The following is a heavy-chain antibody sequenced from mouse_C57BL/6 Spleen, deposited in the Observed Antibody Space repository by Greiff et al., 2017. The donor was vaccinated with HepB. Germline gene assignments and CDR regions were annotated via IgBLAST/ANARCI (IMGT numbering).Heavy chain of an antibody. CDR3: ARSPLSPQRYFDV. CDR2: IRNKANGYTT. V-gene: IGHV7-3*01. J-gene: IGHJ1*03. D-gene: IGHD1-1*01. Sequence: DVKLVESGGGLVQPGGSLSLSCAASGFTFTDYYMSWVRQPPGKALEWLGFIRNKANGYTTEYSASVKGRFTISRDNSQSILYLQMNALRAEDSATYYCARSPLSPQRYFDVWGTGTTVTVSS. CDR1: GFTFTDYY.